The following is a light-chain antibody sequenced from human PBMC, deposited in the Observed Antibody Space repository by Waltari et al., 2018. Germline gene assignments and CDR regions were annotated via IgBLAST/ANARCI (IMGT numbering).Light chain of an antibody. CDR2: KAF. CDR1: QSSSNW. Sequence: WRASQSSSNWCAWYQQKPGKAPNLLIYKAFTLETGVPSRFSGSGSGTVFTLTISSLQPDDFATYYCQQYNSYSLLTFGGGTKVEIE. J-gene: IGKJ4*01. CDR3: QQYNSYSLLT. V-gene: IGKV1-5*03.